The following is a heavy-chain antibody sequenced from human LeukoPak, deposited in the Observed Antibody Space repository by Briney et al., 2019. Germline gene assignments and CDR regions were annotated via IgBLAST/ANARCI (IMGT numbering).Heavy chain of an antibody. Sequence: GRSLRLSCAASGFTFNNSPMHWVRRAPGKGLEWVAVISPHSDIKNYADSVKDRFTISRDNSKNTLDLQMNSLRAEDTAVYYCAREGGSSGYAGYFDYWGQGGLVTVSS. J-gene: IGHJ4*02. CDR3: AREGGSSGYAGYFDY. D-gene: IGHD3-22*01. CDR1: GFTFNNSP. V-gene: IGHV3-30*04. CDR2: ISPHSDIK.